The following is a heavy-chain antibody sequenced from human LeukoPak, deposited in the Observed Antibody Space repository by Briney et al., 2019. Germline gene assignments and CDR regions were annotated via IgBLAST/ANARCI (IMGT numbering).Heavy chain of an antibody. Sequence: PGGSLRLSCAASGYTFSTFGMHWVRQAPGKGLEWVAFIRYDGSNKYYADSVKGRFTISRDNSKNTLSLQMNSLRPEDTAVYFCTRDPPKYSYGLRGPYYFDYWGQGTLVTVSS. V-gene: IGHV3-30*02. CDR3: TRDPPKYSYGLRGPYYFDY. CDR1: GYTFSTFG. J-gene: IGHJ4*02. D-gene: IGHD5-18*01. CDR2: IRYDGSNK.